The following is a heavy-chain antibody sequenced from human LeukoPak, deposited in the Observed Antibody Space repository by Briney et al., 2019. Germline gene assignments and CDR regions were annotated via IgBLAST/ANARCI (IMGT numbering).Heavy chain of an antibody. J-gene: IGHJ3*01. D-gene: IGHD3-22*01. V-gene: IGHV4-4*09. CDR2: IYTSGTT. Sequence: PSETLSLTCTVSGDSIGSFYWSWIRQSPGKGLEWIGYIYTSGTTTYNPSLKSRATISVDTSKSRFSLKLGSVTAADTAVYYCAGGFYDSNGFYSDAFDVWGQGTMVTVSS. CDR3: AGGFYDSNGFYSDAFDV. CDR1: GDSIGSFY.